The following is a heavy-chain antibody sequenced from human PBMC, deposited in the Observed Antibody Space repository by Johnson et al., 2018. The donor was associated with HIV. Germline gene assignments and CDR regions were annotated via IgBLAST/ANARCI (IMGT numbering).Heavy chain of an antibody. J-gene: IGHJ3*02. CDR3: TTAIPRSTTVITTPDAFDI. CDR2: IRYDGSNK. CDR1: GFTFSSYA. D-gene: IGHD4-17*01. V-gene: IGHV3-30*02. Sequence: VQLVESGGGVVQPGGSLRLSCAASGFTFSSYAMHWVRQAPGKGLEWVAFIRYDGSNKYYADSVKGRFTLSSYNSKNTLYLQMNSLKTEDTAVYYCTTAIPRSTTVITTPDAFDIWGQGTMVTVSS.